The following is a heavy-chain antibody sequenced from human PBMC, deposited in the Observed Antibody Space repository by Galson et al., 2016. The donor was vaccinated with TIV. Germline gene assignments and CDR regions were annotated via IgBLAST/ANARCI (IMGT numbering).Heavy chain of an antibody. D-gene: IGHD3-9*01. CDR1: GYKFIGYH. V-gene: IGHV1-2*02. Sequence: SVKVSCKASGYKFIGYHVHWVRQAPGQGLEWMGWIKTNRGDTNVAQKFRGRVTMTRDTSITTAYLELSGLRSDDTAVYYCARGFGVLTGNYLPKDFDYWGQGTLVTVSS. CDR3: ARGFGVLTGNYLPKDFDY. CDR2: IKTNRGDT. J-gene: IGHJ4*02.